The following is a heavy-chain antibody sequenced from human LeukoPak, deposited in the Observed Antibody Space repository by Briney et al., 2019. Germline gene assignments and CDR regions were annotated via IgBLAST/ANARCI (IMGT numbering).Heavy chain of an antibody. J-gene: IGHJ4*02. CDR1: GYSISSGYY. D-gene: IGHD3-10*01. V-gene: IGHV4-38-2*01. CDR3: TLYYYGSGSYEEDY. CDR2: IYHSGST. Sequence: SETLSLTCAVSGYSISSGYYWGWIRQPPGKGLEGIGRIYHSGSTYYNPSLKSRVTVSVDESKNQFSLKLSSVTAADTAGYYCTLYYYGSGSYEEDYWGQGTLVTVSS.